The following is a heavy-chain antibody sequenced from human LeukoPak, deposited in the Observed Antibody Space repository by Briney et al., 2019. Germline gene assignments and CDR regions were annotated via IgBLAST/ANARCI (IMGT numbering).Heavy chain of an antibody. V-gene: IGHV4-38-2*01. CDR2: IYHSGTT. CDR3: TRLRGVTTYYFDY. Sequence: SETLSLTCAVSGYSISSDYYWGWIRQPPGKGLELIGSIYHSGTTYYNPSLKSRVTISIDTSKSQFSLKLSSVTAADTAVYYCTRLRGVTTYYFDYWGQGTLVTVSS. CDR1: GYSISSDYY. J-gene: IGHJ4*02. D-gene: IGHD4-17*01.